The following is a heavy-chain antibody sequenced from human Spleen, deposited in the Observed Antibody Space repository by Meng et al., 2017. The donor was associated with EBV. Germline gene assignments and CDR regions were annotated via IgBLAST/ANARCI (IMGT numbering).Heavy chain of an antibody. V-gene: IGHV4-4*02. Sequence: QVQLQESRQGRGKPSGTLALTCAVSGGSISSSNWWSWVRQPPGKGLEWIGEIYHSGSTNSNPSLKSRVTISADKSKNQFSLKLSSVTAADTAVYYCATRPATAIHLDYWGQGTLVTVSS. D-gene: IGHD2-2*02. CDR2: IYHSGST. J-gene: IGHJ4*02. CDR3: ATRPATAIHLDY. CDR1: GGSISSSNW.